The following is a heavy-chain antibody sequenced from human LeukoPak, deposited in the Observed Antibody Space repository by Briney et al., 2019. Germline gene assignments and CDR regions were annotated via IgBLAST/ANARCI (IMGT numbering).Heavy chain of an antibody. Sequence: GGSLRLSCAASGFTFSSYAMHWVRQAPGKGLEWVAVISYDGSNKYYADSVKGRFTISRDNSKNTLYLQMNSLRAEDTAVYYCARGKGSYNYFDYWGQGTLVTVSS. CDR3: ARGKGSYNYFDY. CDR1: GFTFSSYA. V-gene: IGHV3-30*04. CDR2: ISYDGSNK. D-gene: IGHD1-26*01. J-gene: IGHJ4*02.